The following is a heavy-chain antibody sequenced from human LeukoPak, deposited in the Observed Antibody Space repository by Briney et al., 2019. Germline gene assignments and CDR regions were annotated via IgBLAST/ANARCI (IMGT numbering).Heavy chain of an antibody. CDR2: IYPGDSDT. V-gene: IGHV5-51*01. CDR3: ARHKGDCSSPSCYPFSYYYMDV. CDR1: GYSFTSYW. J-gene: IGHJ6*03. Sequence: GESLKISCKGSGYSFTSYWIGWVRQMPGKGLEWMGIIYPGDSDTRYSPSFQGQVTISADKSISTAYLQWSSLKASDTAMYYCARHKGDCSSPSCYPFSYYYMDVWGKGTTVTVSS. D-gene: IGHD2-2*01.